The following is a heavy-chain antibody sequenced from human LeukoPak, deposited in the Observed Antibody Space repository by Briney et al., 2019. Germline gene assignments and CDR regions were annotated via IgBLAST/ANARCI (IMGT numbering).Heavy chain of an antibody. CDR2: ISAYNGNT. V-gene: IGHV1-18*01. CDR1: GYTFTSYG. CDR3: ARVADHYDSSGYSSYFDY. J-gene: IGHJ4*02. D-gene: IGHD3-22*01. Sequence: GASVKVSCKASGYTFTSYGISWVRQAPGQGLEWMGWISAYNGNTNYAQKLQGRVTMTTDTSTSTAYMELRSLRSDDTAVYYCARVADHYDSSGYSSYFDYWGQGTLVTVSS.